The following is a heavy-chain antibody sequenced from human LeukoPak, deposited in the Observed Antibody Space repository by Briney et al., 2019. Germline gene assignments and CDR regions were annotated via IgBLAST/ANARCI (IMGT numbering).Heavy chain of an antibody. Sequence: SETLSLTCTVSGDSITSISSSSYYWGWIRQPPGKGLEWIGSLYHSGGTYYNPSLKSRVTISLDTSKNHFSLSLSSVTAADTAVFYCARAFTQLRWQGDAFDIWGQGTMVTVSS. CDR3: ARAFTQLRWQGDAFDI. V-gene: IGHV4-39*02. D-gene: IGHD4-23*01. CDR1: GDSITSISSSSYY. J-gene: IGHJ3*02. CDR2: LYHSGGT.